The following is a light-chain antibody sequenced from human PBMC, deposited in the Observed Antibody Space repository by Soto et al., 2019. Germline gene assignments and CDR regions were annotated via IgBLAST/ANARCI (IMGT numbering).Light chain of an antibody. CDR2: GAS. CDR3: QQYSNWPPIT. CDR1: QSVRSSH. V-gene: IGKV3-20*01. Sequence: EIVLTQSPGTLSLSPGERATLSCRASQSVRSSHLAWYQQMPGQAPRLLIYGASNRATGIPDRFSGSGSGTEFTLTISSLQSEDFAVYYCQQYSNWPPITFGQGTRLEIK. J-gene: IGKJ5*01.